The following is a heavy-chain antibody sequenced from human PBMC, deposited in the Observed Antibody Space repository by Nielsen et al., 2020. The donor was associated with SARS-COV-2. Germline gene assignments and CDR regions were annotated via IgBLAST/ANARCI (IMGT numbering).Heavy chain of an antibody. CDR1: GFTFSSYA. Sequence: GSLRLSCGASGFTFSSYAINWVRQAPGKGLEWVSGISGSGFSTYYADSLKGRFTISRDNSRNTLYLEMNSLRPEDTGVYYCAKEGVDTQYYFDYWGQGNLVTVSS. CDR3: AKEGVDTQYYFDY. J-gene: IGHJ4*02. CDR2: ISGSGFST. V-gene: IGHV3-23*01. D-gene: IGHD5-18*01.